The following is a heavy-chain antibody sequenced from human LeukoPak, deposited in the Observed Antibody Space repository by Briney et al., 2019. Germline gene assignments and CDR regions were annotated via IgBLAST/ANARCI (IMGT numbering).Heavy chain of an antibody. CDR2: ISDIGSI. J-gene: IGHJ4*02. CDR1: GGSFSGYY. CDR3: AGHRPRNTVDF. V-gene: IGHV4-59*08. D-gene: IGHD2/OR15-2a*01. Sequence: SETLSLTCAVYGGSFSGYYWSWIRQPPGKGLEWIAYISDIGSINYNPSLKSRVTISLDTSKNQFSLKLSSVTAADTAVYYCAGHRPRNTVDFWGQGTLVTVSS.